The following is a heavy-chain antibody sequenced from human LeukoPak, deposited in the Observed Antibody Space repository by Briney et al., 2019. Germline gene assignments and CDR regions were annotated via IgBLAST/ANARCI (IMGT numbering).Heavy chain of an antibody. D-gene: IGHD3-10*01. CDR1: GYTLTELS. J-gene: IGHJ6*02. CDR2: FDPEDGET. Sequence: ASVKVSCKVPGYTLTELSMHWVRQSPGKGLEWMGGFDPEDGETIYAQKFQGRVTMTEDTSTDTAYMELSSLRSEDTAVYYCATGLTMVRGRLTRYYYYYYGMDAWGQGTTVTVSS. V-gene: IGHV1-24*01. CDR3: ATGLTMVRGRLTRYYYYYYGMDA.